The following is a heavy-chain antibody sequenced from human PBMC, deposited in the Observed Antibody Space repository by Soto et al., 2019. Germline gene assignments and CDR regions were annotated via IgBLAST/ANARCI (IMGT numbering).Heavy chain of an antibody. CDR3: ARHGLGYYYDSSGSRAHAFDI. J-gene: IGHJ3*02. CDR1: GASISSSSFY. V-gene: IGHV4-61*05. CDR2: IYYSGST. D-gene: IGHD3-22*01. Sequence: PSETLSLTCTVSGASISSSSFYWSWIRQPPGKGLEWIGYIYYSGSTNYNPSLKSRVTISVDTSKNQFSLKLSSVTAADTAVYYCARHGLGYYYDSSGSRAHAFDIWGQGTMVTVSS.